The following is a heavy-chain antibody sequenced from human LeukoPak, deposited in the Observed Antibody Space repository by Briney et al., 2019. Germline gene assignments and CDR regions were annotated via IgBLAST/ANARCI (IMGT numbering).Heavy chain of an antibody. CDR1: GDSISSSNYY. V-gene: IGHV4-39*01. CDR2: IYYGGST. Sequence: KPSETLSLTCTVSGDSISSSNYYWGWIRQPPGKALEWIGSIYYGGSTYYNPSLKSRVTISVDTSKNQFSLKLSSVTAADTAVYYCARPWSDAFDIWGQGTMVTVSS. J-gene: IGHJ3*02. CDR3: ARPWSDAFDI.